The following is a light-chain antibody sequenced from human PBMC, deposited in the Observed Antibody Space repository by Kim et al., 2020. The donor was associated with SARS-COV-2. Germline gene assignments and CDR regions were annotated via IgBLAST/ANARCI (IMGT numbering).Light chain of an antibody. Sequence: SYELTQPPSVYVSPGQTDSITCAGDKLGDKYACWYQLKPRQSPVLVIYQDSKRPSGIPERFSGSNSGNSATLTISGTQAMDEADYYCQAWDSSTVVFGGGTQQTVL. CDR3: QAWDSSTVV. J-gene: IGLJ2*01. V-gene: IGLV3-1*01. CDR2: QDS. CDR1: KLGDKY.